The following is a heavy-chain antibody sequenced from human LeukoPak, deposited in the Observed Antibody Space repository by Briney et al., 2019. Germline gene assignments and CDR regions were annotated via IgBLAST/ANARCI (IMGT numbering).Heavy chain of an antibody. CDR2: IKGDGSST. CDR1: GFTFSSYW. D-gene: IGHD5-12*01. V-gene: IGHV3-74*01. J-gene: IGHJ4*02. Sequence: GGSLRLSCAASGFTFSSYWMHWVRQAPGKGLVWVSRIKGDGSSTSYADSVKGRFTISRDNTKNTLYLQMNSLRAEDTAVYYCAGWGDSGYDHSWGQGTLVTVSS. CDR3: AGWGDSGYDHS.